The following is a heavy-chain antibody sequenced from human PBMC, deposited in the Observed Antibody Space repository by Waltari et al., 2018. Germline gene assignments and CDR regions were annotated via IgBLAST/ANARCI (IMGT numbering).Heavy chain of an antibody. CDR2: IYYSGST. Sequence: QVQLQESGPGLVKPSETLSLTCTVSGGSISSYYWSWIRQPPGKGLEWIGYIYYSGSTNYNPSLKSRVTISVDTSKNQFSLKLSSVTAADTAVYYCAREADGSNYFDYWGQGTLVTVSS. V-gene: IGHV4-59*01. D-gene: IGHD4-4*01. J-gene: IGHJ4*02. CDR1: GGSISSYY. CDR3: AREADGSNYFDY.